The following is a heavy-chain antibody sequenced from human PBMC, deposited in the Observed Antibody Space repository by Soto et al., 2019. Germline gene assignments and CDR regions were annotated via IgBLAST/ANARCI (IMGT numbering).Heavy chain of an antibody. CDR1: GYTVTAYY. Sequence: ASVKVSCKASGYTVTAYYIHCVRQGPGRGLEWVGWINPNSGGTYYAQKFQAWSTMTRDTSISTAYLELSGLTSNDTAVYYCARANTIRPYYFNMDVWGQGTTVTVSS. D-gene: IGHD3-22*01. V-gene: IGHV1-2*04. CDR3: ARANTIRPYYFNMDV. J-gene: IGHJ6*02. CDR2: INPNSGGT.